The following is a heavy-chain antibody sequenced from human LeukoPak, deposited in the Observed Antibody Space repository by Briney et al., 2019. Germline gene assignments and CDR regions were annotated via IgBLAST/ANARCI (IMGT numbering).Heavy chain of an antibody. CDR3: ARESSGYDPGYYYYYYYMDV. D-gene: IGHD5-12*01. CDR2: ISSGTDTI. V-gene: IGHV3-48*01. J-gene: IGHJ6*03. Sequence: GGSLRLSCAASGFTFSSYSMNWVRQAPGKGLEWVSCISSGTDTIYYADSVKGRFTISRDNAKNSLYLQMNSLRAEDTAVYHCARESSGYDPGYYYYYYYMDVWGKGTTVTVSS. CDR1: GFTFSSYS.